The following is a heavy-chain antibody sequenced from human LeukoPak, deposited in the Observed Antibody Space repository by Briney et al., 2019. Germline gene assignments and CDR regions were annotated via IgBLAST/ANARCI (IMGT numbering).Heavy chain of an antibody. CDR1: GYTFTSFY. J-gene: IGHJ4*02. D-gene: IGHD3-22*01. Sequence: ASVTVSFKSSGYTFTSFYMHRVRQAPGQGREWMGIINPSGGTTTYAQKFQGRVTMTRDTSTSTVYMELSSLRSEDTAVYYCARSGSHYYDSSGYCDYWGQGTLVTVSS. CDR3: ARSGSHYYDSSGYCDY. V-gene: IGHV1-46*01. CDR2: INPSGGTT.